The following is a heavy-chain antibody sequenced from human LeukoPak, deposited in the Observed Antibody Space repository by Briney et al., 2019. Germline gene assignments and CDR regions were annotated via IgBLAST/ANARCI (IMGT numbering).Heavy chain of an antibody. CDR2: INAGNGNT. V-gene: IGHV1-3*01. J-gene: IGHJ5*02. CDR1: GGTFSSYA. CDR3: ARDRHYCSGGSCYHANWFDP. D-gene: IGHD2-15*01. Sequence: ASVKVSCKASGGTFSSYAISWVRQAPGQRLEWMGWINAGNGNTKYSQKFQGRVTITRDTSASTAYMELSSLRSEDTAVYYCARDRHYCSGGSCYHANWFDPWGQGTLVTVSS.